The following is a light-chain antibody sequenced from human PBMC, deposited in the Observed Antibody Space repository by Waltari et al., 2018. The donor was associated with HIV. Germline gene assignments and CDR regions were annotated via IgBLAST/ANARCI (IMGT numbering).Light chain of an antibody. V-gene: IGKV3-15*01. CDR3: QHYNSWPPKYT. J-gene: IGKJ2*01. CDR2: GAS. Sequence: EVVMTQSPATLSVSPGESATLSCRASESIANNLAWYQQKFGQAPRLLIFGASYSAPDVPARFSGSGSGTEFTLTISSLQSEDFAVYYCQHYNSWPPKYTFGQGTKLEIK. CDR1: ESIANN.